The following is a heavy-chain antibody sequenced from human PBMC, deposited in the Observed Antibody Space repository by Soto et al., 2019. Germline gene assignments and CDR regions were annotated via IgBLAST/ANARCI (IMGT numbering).Heavy chain of an antibody. V-gene: IGHV3-7*05. CDR2: IKEDGSDK. CDR3: ARDIGRWEVRVWYFDL. J-gene: IGHJ2*01. D-gene: IGHD1-26*01. Sequence: PGGSLRLSCAASGFTFSRNWMSWDRQAPGKGLEWVANIKEDGSDKYYVDSVKGRFTISRDNAKNSLYLQINSLRAEDTAVYYCARDIGRWEVRVWYFDLWGRGTLVTVSS. CDR1: GFTFSRNW.